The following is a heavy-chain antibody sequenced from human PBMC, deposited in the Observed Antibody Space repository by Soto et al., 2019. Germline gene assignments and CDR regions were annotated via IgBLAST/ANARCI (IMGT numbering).Heavy chain of an antibody. CDR1: GYTFTSYG. CDR3: ARAPPVTMVRGAQPGLDY. D-gene: IGHD3-10*01. Sequence: QVQLVQSGAEVKKPGASVKVSCKASGYTFTSYGISWVRQAPGQGLEWMGWISAYNGNTNYAQKLQGRVTMTTDTTTSTAYMELRSLRSDDTAVYYCARAPPVTMVRGAQPGLDYWGQGTLVTVSS. V-gene: IGHV1-18*01. CDR2: ISAYNGNT. J-gene: IGHJ4*02.